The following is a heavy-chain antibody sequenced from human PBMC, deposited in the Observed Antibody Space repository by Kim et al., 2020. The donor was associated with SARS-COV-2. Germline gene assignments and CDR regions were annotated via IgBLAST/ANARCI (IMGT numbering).Heavy chain of an antibody. CDR1: GYTFTSYC. CDR2: ISAYNGNT. CDR3: ARGLKDTAMVTPDY. J-gene: IGHJ4*02. D-gene: IGHD5-18*01. Sequence: ASVKVSCKASGYTFTSYCISWVRQAPGQGLEWMGWISAYNGNTNNTQKLQGRGTMTTDTSTSTAYMELRSLRSYDTAVYYCARGLKDTAMVTPDYWGQGTLVTVSS. V-gene: IGHV1-18*01.